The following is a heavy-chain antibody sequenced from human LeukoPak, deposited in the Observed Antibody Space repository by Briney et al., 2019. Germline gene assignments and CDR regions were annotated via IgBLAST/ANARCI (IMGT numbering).Heavy chain of an antibody. CDR3: ARAFRIAARLNWCDP. V-gene: IGHV4-34*01. CDR2: INHSGST. CDR1: SGSFSGYY. Sequence: SETPTLTCAVYSGSFSGYYWSWISQPPGKGLEWIGEINHSGSTNYNPSLKSRVTISVDTSKNQFSLKLSSVTAADTAVYYCARAFRIAARLNWCDPWGQGTLVTVSS. J-gene: IGHJ5*02. D-gene: IGHD6-6*01.